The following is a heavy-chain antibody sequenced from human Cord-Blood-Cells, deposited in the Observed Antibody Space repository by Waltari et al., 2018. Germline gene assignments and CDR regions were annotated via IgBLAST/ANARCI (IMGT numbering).Heavy chain of an antibody. CDR1: GFTFSSYA. V-gene: IGHV3-30-3*01. CDR3: ARDDIVVVIAIDY. CDR2: ISYEGSKK. Sequence: QVQLVESGGGVVQPGRSLRLSCAASGFTFSSYAMHWVRQAPGKGLEWVAVISYEGSKKYYADSVKGRFTISRDNSKNTLYLQMNSLRAEDTAVYYCARDDIVVVIAIDYWGQGTLVTVSS. D-gene: IGHD2-21*01. J-gene: IGHJ4*02.